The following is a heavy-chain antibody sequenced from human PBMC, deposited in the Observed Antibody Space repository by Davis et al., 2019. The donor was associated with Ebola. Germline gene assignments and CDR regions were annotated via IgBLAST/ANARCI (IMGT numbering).Heavy chain of an antibody. CDR1: GGPIRGFY. J-gene: IGHJ4*02. V-gene: IGHV4-4*07. CDR3: SERGSSV. Sequence: PGGSLRLSCTVSGGPIRGFYWSWIRQPAGKGLEWIGRLFSSGTTYYNSSLASRATISVDTSKNQFSLKLTSVTAADTAMYYCSERGSSVWGQGTLVTVSS. D-gene: IGHD3-10*01. CDR2: LFSSGTT.